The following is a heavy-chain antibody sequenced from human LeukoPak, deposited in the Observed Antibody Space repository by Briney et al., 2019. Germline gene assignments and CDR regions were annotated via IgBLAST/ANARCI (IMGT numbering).Heavy chain of an antibody. D-gene: IGHD3-10*01. V-gene: IGHV1-18*04. CDR1: GYTFTSYG. Sequence: ASVKVSCKASGYTFTSYGISWVRQAPGQGLEWMGWISAYNGNTNYAQKFQERVTITRDMSTSTAYMELSSLRSEDTAVYYCAAGWLEEGLGYWGQGTLVTVSS. CDR2: ISAYNGNT. J-gene: IGHJ4*02. CDR3: AAGWLEEGLGY.